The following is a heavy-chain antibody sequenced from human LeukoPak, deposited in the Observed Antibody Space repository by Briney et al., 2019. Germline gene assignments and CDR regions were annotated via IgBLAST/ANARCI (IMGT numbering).Heavy chain of an antibody. CDR3: ARDARGSSYMDV. CDR2: IYYSGST. Sequence: SETLSLTCTVSGGSISFYYWSWIRQHPGKGLEWIGFIYYSGSTNYNPSLKSRVTISVDTSKNQFSLKLSSVTAADTAMYYCARDARGSSYMDVWGQGTTVTVSS. CDR1: GGSISFYY. D-gene: IGHD3-10*01. J-gene: IGHJ6*02. V-gene: IGHV4-59*01.